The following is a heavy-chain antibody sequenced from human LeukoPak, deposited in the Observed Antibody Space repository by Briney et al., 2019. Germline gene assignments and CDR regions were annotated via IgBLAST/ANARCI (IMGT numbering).Heavy chain of an antibody. V-gene: IGHV3-23*01. CDR1: GFTFSSYA. J-gene: IGHJ4*02. D-gene: IGHD4-17*01. CDR3: AKDLRGATVTTKGDY. CDR2: ISASGGNT. Sequence: GGSLRLSCAAYGFTFSSYAMRWVRQDPGKGMEWVSAISASGGNTYYADSVKGRFTISRDSSKNTLYLQMNSLRAEDTAIYYCAKDLRGATVTTKGDYWGQGTLVTVSS.